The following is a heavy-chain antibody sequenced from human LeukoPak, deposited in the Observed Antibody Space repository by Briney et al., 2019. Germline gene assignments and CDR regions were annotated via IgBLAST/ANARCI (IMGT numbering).Heavy chain of an antibody. CDR2: IYPDDSDT. CDR3: AREYCSGGSCYLGYFDY. Sequence: GESLKISCKTSGYNFTNYWIGWGRQMPGKGLEWMGIIYPDDSDTRYSPSFEGQVTISADKSISTASLHWSSLKASDTAMYYCAREYCSGGSCYLGYFDYWGQGTLVTVS. D-gene: IGHD2-15*01. J-gene: IGHJ4*02. V-gene: IGHV5-51*01. CDR1: GYNFTNYW.